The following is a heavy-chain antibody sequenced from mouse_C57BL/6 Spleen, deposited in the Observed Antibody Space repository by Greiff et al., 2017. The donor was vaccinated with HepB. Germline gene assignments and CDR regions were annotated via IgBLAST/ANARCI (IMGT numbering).Heavy chain of an antibody. V-gene: IGHV7-3*01. CDR3: ARSLYSNYAMDY. CDR1: GFTFTDYY. CDR2: IRNKANGYTT. D-gene: IGHD2-5*01. J-gene: IGHJ4*01. Sequence: EVQLVESGGGLVQPGGSLSLSCAASGFTFTDYYMSWVRQPPGKALEWLGFIRNKANGYTTEYSASVKGRFTISRDNSQSILYLQMNALRAEDSATYYCARSLYSNYAMDYWGQGTSVTVSS.